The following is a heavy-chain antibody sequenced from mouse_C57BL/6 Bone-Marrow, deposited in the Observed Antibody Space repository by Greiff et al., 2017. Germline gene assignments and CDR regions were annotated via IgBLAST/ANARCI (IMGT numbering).Heavy chain of an antibody. V-gene: IGHV7-3*01. CDR2: IRNKANGYTT. Sequence: EVKLVESGGGLVQPGGSLSLSCAASGFTFTDYYMSWVRQPPGKALEWLGFIRNKANGYTTEYSASVKGRFTISRDNSQSILYLQMNALRAEDSATYYCARYPYGNHWYFDVWGTGTTVTVSS. CDR3: ARYPYGNHWYFDV. J-gene: IGHJ1*03. CDR1: GFTFTDYY. D-gene: IGHD2-1*01.